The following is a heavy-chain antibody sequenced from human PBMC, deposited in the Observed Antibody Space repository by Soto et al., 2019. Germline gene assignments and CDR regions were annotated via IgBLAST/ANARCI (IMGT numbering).Heavy chain of an antibody. Sequence: SETLSLTCTVSGGSISSYYWSWIRQPPGKGLEWIGYIYYSGSTNYNPSLKSRVTISVDTSKNQFSLKLSSVTAADTAVYYCARQATYYDILTGHPYYYMDVWGKGTTVTVS. J-gene: IGHJ6*03. CDR3: ARQATYYDILTGHPYYYMDV. CDR2: IYYSGST. D-gene: IGHD3-9*01. V-gene: IGHV4-59*01. CDR1: GGSISSYY.